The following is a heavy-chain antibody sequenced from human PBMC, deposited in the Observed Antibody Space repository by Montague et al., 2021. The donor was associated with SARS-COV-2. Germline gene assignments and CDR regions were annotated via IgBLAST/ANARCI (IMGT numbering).Heavy chain of an antibody. V-gene: IGHV4-61*02. J-gene: IGHJ4*02. CDR3: AREWGSYSERFDY. Sequence: TLSLTCTVSGDSITSDSYYWIRLPPPDGKGLEWVVRSYTSGNIDHTXXLQSRLTISADTSKFQFSLKLSAVTAADTAVYFCAREWGSYSERFDYWGQGALVTVSS. CDR2: SYTSGNI. D-gene: IGHD1-26*01. CDR1: GDSITSDSYY.